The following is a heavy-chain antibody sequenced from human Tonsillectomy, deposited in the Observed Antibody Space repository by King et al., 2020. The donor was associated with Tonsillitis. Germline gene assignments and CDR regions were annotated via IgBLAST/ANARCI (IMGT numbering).Heavy chain of an antibody. D-gene: IGHD4-17*01. CDR3: ARHDPPVTTYKGPFDY. Sequence: QLQESGPGLVKPSETLSLTCTVSGGSISSYYWSWIRQPPGKGLEWIGYIYYSGSTNYNPSLKSRVTISVDTSKNQFSLKLSSVTAADTAGYYCARHDPPVTTYKGPFDYWGQGTLVTVSS. V-gene: IGHV4-59*08. J-gene: IGHJ4*02. CDR2: IYYSGST. CDR1: GGSISSYY.